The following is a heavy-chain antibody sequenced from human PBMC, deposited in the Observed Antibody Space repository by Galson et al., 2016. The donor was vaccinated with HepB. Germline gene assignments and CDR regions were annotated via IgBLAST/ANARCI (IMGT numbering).Heavy chain of an antibody. CDR1: GGAFRKYV. J-gene: IGHJ3*02. CDR3: AKGLEGVSGAFDI. Sequence: SVKVSCKVSGGAFRKYVMTWVRQAPGQGPKWIGGIIASIETASYAQNFQDRVTITADESTNTTYMELSGLRSEDTALYYCAKGLEGVSGAFDIWGQGTMVTVSS. D-gene: IGHD3-10*01. CDR2: IIASIETA. V-gene: IGHV1-69*13.